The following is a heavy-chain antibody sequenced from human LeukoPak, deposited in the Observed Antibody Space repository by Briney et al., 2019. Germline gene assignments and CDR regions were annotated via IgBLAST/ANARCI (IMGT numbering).Heavy chain of an antibody. J-gene: IGHJ6*03. Sequence: SETLSLTCTVSGGSISSSSYYWGWIRQPPGKGLEWIGSIYYSGSTYYNPSLKSRVTISVDTSKNQFSLKLSSVTAADTAVYYCARHTNPSGSYLSYYYMDVWGKGTTVTVSS. CDR1: GGSISSSSYY. D-gene: IGHD1-26*01. CDR2: IYYSGST. CDR3: ARHTNPSGSYLSYYYMDV. V-gene: IGHV4-39*01.